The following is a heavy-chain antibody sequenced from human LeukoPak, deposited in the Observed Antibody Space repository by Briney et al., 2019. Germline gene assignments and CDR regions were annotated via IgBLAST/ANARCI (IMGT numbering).Heavy chain of an antibody. D-gene: IGHD6-6*01. CDR1: GFTFSSYA. J-gene: IGHJ6*03. V-gene: IGHV3-23*01. CDR2: ISGSGGST. CDR3: ANQYARPVYYYYMDV. Sequence: GGSLRLSCAASGFTFSSYAMSWVRQAPGKGLEWVSAISGSGGSTYYADSVKGRFTISRDNSKNTLYLQMNSLRAEDTAVYYCANQYARPVYYYYMDVWGKGTTVTVSS.